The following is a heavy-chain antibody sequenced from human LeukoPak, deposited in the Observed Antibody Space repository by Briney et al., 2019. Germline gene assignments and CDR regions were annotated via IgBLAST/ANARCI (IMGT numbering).Heavy chain of an antibody. CDR1: GGSISSSGYY. V-gene: IGHV4-39*01. D-gene: IGHD3-3*01. Sequence: SQTLSLTCTVSGGSISSSGYYWGWIRQPPGKGLEWIGSIYYSGSTYYNPSLKSRVTISVDTSKNQFSLKLSSVTAADTAVYYCARLPPVDYDFWSGPNWFDPWGQGTLVTVSS. CDR3: ARLPPVDYDFWSGPNWFDP. CDR2: IYYSGST. J-gene: IGHJ5*02.